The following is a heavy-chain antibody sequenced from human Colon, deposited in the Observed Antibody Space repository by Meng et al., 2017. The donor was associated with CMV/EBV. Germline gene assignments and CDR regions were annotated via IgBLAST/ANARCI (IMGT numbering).Heavy chain of an antibody. Sequence: GESLKISCAASGFTFSSYWMHWVRQAPGKGLVWVSRINSDGSSTSYADSVKGRFTISRDNAKNTLYLQMNSLRAEDTAVYYWARDQGWFDPWGQGTLVTVSS. CDR3: ARDQGWFDP. CDR1: GFTFSSYW. J-gene: IGHJ5*02. V-gene: IGHV3-74*01. CDR2: INSDGSST.